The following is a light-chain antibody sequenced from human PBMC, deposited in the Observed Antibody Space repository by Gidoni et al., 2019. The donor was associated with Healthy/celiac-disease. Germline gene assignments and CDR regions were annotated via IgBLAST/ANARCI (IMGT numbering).Light chain of an antibody. CDR2: SNK. CDR1: SSHIGSNT. V-gene: IGLV1-44*01. J-gene: IGLJ1*01. Sequence: QSVLTKPHSAPGTPGQRVTISCSGSSSHIGSNTVNWDQQLPGTAPKLLIYSNKQRPSGVPDRFSGSKSGTSASLAISVLQSEDEADYYCAAWDDSLNGYVFGTGTKVTVL. CDR3: AAWDDSLNGYV.